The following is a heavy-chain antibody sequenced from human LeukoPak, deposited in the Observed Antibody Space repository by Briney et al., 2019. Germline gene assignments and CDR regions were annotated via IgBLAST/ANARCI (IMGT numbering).Heavy chain of an antibody. Sequence: GSLRLSCAASGFIFSNYGMHWVRQAPGKRLEWVAVIWNDGSETFHADSVKGRFRIARDNSKNTLYLQMNSLRAEDTAVYFCARDMGRAWYGPPDYWGQETLVTVSS. J-gene: IGHJ4*02. CDR2: IWNDGSET. CDR3: ARDMGRAWYGPPDY. V-gene: IGHV3-33*01. D-gene: IGHD6-13*01. CDR1: GFIFSNYG.